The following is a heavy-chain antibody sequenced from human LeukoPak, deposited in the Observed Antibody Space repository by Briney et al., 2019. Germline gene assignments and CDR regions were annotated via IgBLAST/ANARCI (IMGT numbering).Heavy chain of an antibody. V-gene: IGHV4-39*07. CDR3: ARGRKAPYCSSTSCYKGGNYFDY. J-gene: IGHJ4*02. D-gene: IGHD2-2*02. CDR1: GGSISGSSYY. Sequence: PSETLSLTCTVSGGSISGSSYYWGWIRQPPGKGLEWIGEINHSGSTNYNPSLKSRVTISVDTSKNQFSLKLSSVTAADTAVYYCARGRKAPYCSSTSCYKGGNYFDYWGQGTLVTVSS. CDR2: INHSGST.